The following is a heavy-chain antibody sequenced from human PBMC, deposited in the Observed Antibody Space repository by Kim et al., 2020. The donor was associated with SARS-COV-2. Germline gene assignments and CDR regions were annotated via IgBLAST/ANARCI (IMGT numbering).Heavy chain of an antibody. D-gene: IGHD1-26*01. J-gene: IGHJ6*02. V-gene: IGHV1-24*01. Sequence: AQKFQGRVTMTEDTSTDTAYMELSSLRSEDTAVYYCATKWDLRSYYGMDVWGQGTTVTVSS. CDR3: ATKWDLRSYYGMDV.